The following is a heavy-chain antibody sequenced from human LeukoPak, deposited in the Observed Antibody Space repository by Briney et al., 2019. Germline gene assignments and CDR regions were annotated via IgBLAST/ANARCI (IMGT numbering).Heavy chain of an antibody. CDR2: IKEAGSEK. V-gene: IGHV3-7*04. D-gene: IGHD6-13*01. CDR1: GFTFSNYW. CDR3: ARGGGMRSWYDFDY. J-gene: IGHJ4*02. Sequence: GGSLRLSCAASGFTFSNYWMSWVRQAPGKGLEFMANIKEAGSEKYYVDSVKGRFTISRDNDKNSVHLQMNNLRAEDTAVYYCARGGGMRSWYDFDYWGQGILVTVSS.